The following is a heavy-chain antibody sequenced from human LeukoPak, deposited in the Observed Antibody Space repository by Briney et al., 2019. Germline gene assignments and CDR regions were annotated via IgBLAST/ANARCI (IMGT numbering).Heavy chain of an antibody. CDR3: ARGQPFDY. Sequence: SETLSLTCAVYGGSFSGYYWSWIRQPPGKGLEWTGEINHSGSTNYNPSLKSRVTISVDTSKNQFSLKLSSVTAADTAVYFCARGQPFDYWGQGTLVTVSS. CDR2: INHSGST. CDR1: GGSFSGYY. V-gene: IGHV4-34*01. J-gene: IGHJ4*02.